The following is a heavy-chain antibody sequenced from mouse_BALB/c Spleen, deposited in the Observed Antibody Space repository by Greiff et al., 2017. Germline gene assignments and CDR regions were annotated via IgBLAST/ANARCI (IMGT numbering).Heavy chain of an antibody. J-gene: IGHJ4*01. Sequence: EVKVVESGPELVKPGASVKIPCKASGYPFTDHNMDRVKQSHGKSLEWIGDINPNNGGTIYNQKFKGKATLTVDKSSSTAYMERRRLTSEDTAVYYWARGVYRYDDGYAMDYWGQGTSVTVSS. V-gene: IGHV1-18*01. CDR2: INPNNGGT. D-gene: IGHD2-14*01. CDR1: GYPFTDHN. CDR3: ARGVYRYDDGYAMDY.